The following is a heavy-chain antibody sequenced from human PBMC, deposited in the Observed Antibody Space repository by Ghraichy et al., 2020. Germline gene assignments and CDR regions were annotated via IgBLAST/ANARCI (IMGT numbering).Heavy chain of an antibody. CDR1: GGSISSSSYY. V-gene: IGHV4-39*01. CDR3: ARHSAGSRGRRDGYNYIDY. CDR2: IYYSGST. Sequence: SQTLSLTCTVSGGSISSSSYYWGWIRQPPGKGLEWIGSIYYSGSTYYNPSLKSRVTISVDTSKNQFSLKLSSVTAADTAVYYCARHSAGSRGRRDGYNYIDYWGQGTLVTVSS. J-gene: IGHJ4*02. D-gene: IGHD5-24*01.